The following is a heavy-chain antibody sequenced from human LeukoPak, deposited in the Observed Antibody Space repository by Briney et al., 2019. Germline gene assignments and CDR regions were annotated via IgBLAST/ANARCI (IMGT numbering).Heavy chain of an antibody. CDR1: GDSFIDYY. J-gene: IGHJ5*02. CDR2: IYYRGST. CDR3: ARAMRWTSGPVELGWFDR. D-gene: IGHD1-1*01. Sequence: SETLSLACGVSGDSFIDYYWTWIRRPPGGRLEWIGHIYYRGSTKYNPSLKNRVTISVDTSKNQVFLTLTSVSAADTAVYYCARAMRWTSGPVELGWFDRWGQGTLVTVSS. V-gene: IGHV4-59*01.